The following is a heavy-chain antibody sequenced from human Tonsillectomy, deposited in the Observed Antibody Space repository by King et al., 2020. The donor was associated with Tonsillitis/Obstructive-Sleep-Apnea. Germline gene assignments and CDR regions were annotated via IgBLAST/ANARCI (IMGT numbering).Heavy chain of an antibody. Sequence: VQLVESGGGVVQPGRSLRLSCAASGFTFSSYAMHWVRQAPGKGLEWVAVISYDGSNKYYADSVKGRFTISRDNSKNTLYLQMNSLRAEDTAVYYCASDRAPDYWGQGTLVTVSS. CDR1: GFTFSSYA. V-gene: IGHV3-30*04. CDR3: ASDRAPDY. CDR2: ISYDGSNK. J-gene: IGHJ4*02.